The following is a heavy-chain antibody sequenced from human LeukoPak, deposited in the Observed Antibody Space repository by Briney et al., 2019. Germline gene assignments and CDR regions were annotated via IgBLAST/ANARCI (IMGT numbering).Heavy chain of an antibody. CDR1: GFTFSSYG. CDR3: AKPDGYSSSNYFDY. CDR2: IRYDGSNK. J-gene: IGHJ4*02. D-gene: IGHD6-13*01. V-gene: IGHV3-30*02. Sequence: GGSLRLSCAAPGFTFSSYGMHWVRQAPGKGLEWVAFIRYDGSNKYYADSVKGRFTISRDNSKNTLYLQMNSLRAEDTAVYYCAKPDGYSSSNYFDYWGQGTLVTVSS.